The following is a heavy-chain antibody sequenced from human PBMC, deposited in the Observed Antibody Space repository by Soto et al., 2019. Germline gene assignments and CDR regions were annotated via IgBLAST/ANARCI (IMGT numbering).Heavy chain of an antibody. D-gene: IGHD3-10*01. CDR1: GLTFNDYS. J-gene: IGHJ4*02. CDR3: ARALGFGNFNYFDY. CDR2: ISSSSFTI. V-gene: IGHV3-48*04. Sequence: GGSTRLSCAASGLTFNDYSMNWVRQAPGRGLEWVSYISSSSFTIYYADSVKGRFTISRDNAKNSLYLQMNSLRAEDTAVYYCARALGFGNFNYFDYWGQGTLVTVSS.